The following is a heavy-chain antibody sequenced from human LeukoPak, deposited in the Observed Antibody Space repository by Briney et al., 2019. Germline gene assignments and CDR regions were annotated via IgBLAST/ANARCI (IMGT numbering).Heavy chain of an antibody. CDR3: ARAKGYCSGGSCPFFDY. CDR2: IVPILGIA. Sequence: ASVTVSFKASGGTFSSYAISWVRQAPGQGLEWMGRIVPILGIANYAQKFQGRVTITADKSTSTAYMELSSLRSGDTAVYYCARAKGYCSGGSCPFFDYWGQRTLVTVSS. J-gene: IGHJ4*02. V-gene: IGHV1-69*04. CDR1: GGTFSSYA. D-gene: IGHD2-15*01.